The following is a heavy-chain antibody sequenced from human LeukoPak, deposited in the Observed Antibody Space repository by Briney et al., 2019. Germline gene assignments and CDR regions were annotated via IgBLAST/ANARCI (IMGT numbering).Heavy chain of an antibody. D-gene: IGHD3-22*01. Sequence: GGSLRLSCAASGYTFSDFSVNWVRQAPGKGLEWVSSISVRSNYRYYADSVRGRFTISRDDARDSLFLQMNSLRAEDTAVYFCVRLRRNNDRSGYYYYYDYWGQGTLATVSS. CDR1: GYTFSDFS. CDR2: ISVRSNYR. CDR3: VRLRRNNDRSGYYYYYDY. V-gene: IGHV3-21*01. J-gene: IGHJ4*02.